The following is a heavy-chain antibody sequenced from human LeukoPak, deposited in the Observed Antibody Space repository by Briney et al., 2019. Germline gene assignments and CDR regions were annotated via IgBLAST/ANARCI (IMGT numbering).Heavy chain of an antibody. CDR2: ISGNGGGT. CDR1: GFTFNNYA. Sequence: GGSLRLSCSASGFTFNNYAMHWVRQSPGKGLEYVSTISGNGGGTYYAGSVKGRFTISRDNSKNTLYLQLSSLRAEDTAVYYCVKSWDVVVVVAAFDYWGQGTLVTVSS. J-gene: IGHJ4*02. D-gene: IGHD2-15*01. V-gene: IGHV3-64D*06. CDR3: VKSWDVVVVVAAFDY.